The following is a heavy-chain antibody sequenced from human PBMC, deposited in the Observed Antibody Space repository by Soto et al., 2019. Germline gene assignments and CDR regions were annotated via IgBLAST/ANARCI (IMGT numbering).Heavy chain of an antibody. D-gene: IGHD3-9*01. V-gene: IGHV3-30*18. J-gene: IGHJ4*02. CDR2: ISNDGSNK. CDR1: GFSFSTYG. Sequence: GGSLRLSCAASGFSFSTYGMHWVRQAPGKGLEWVAFISNDGSNKYYADSVKGRFTISRDNSKNTLYLQMNSLRAEDTALYFCAKLPQYETLTGYLNYFDYWGPGILVTVSS. CDR3: AKLPQYETLTGYLNYFDY.